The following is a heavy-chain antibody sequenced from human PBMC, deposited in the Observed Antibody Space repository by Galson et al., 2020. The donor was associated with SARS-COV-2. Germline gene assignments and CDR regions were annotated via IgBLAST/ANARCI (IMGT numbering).Heavy chain of an antibody. CDR3: ARDCDILTSXXXY. J-gene: IGHJ4*02. CDR1: GYKFNLYG. D-gene: IGHD3-9*01. Sequence: ASVKVSCKASGYKFNLYGINWVRQAPGQGLEWVGWISSYNGNTNYAPKFQGRVTMTTDTSTSTAYMELRSLRSDDTAVYYCARDCDILTSXXXYWGQGTLVTVSS. CDR2: ISSYNGNT. V-gene: IGHV1-18*01.